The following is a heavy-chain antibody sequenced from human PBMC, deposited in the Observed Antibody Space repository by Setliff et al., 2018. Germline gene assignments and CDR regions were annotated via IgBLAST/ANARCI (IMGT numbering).Heavy chain of an antibody. CDR3: SRLVRFCTKTACQRLSGGEF. Sequence: GASVKVSCKTSGYTFSDYGIAWVRQAPGQGLEWMGWISAHTGNTFYSPKFHGRLTLTTDTSTRTAYMQLRSLESDDTAVYYCSRLVRFCTKTACQRLSGGEFWGQGTLVTVSS. CDR1: GYTFSDYG. J-gene: IGHJ4*02. D-gene: IGHD2-8*01. CDR2: ISAHTGNT. V-gene: IGHV1-18*01.